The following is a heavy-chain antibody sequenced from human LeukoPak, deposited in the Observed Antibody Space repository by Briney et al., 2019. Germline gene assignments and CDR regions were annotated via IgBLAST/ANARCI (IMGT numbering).Heavy chain of an antibody. J-gene: IGHJ4*02. Sequence: ASVKVSCKASGCTFSSHVINWVRQGPGQGLESMGGILPVFGTTNYGQIFQARVTITADESTNTAYMEMSNLKSDDTAVYYCARAMGDTNLLSPFDFWGQGALVTVSS. CDR3: ARAMGDTNLLSPFDF. V-gene: IGHV1-69*13. CDR1: GCTFSSHV. CDR2: ILPVFGTT. D-gene: IGHD1-26*01.